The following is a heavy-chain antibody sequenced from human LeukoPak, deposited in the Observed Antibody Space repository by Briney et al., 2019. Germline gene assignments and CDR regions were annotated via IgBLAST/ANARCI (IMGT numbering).Heavy chain of an antibody. D-gene: IGHD5-18*01. V-gene: IGHV4-39*07. J-gene: IGHJ6*02. Sequence: PSETLSLTCTVSGGSISSSSYYWGWIRQPPGKGLEWIGSIYYSGSTYYNPSLKSRVTISVDTSKNQFSLKLSSVTAADTAVYYCARRGYSYGHSYYYYYGMDVWGQGTTVTVSS. CDR1: GGSISSSSYY. CDR2: IYYSGST. CDR3: ARRGYSYGHSYYYYYGMDV.